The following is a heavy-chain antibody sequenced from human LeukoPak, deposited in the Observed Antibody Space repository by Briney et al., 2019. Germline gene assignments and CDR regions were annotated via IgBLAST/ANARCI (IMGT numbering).Heavy chain of an antibody. Sequence: GGSLRLSCAASGFTFSSYSMNWVRQAPGKGLEWVSYISSSSSTIYYADSVKGRFTISRDNAKNSLYLQMNSLRAEDTAVYYCARDQWNWNYGTSLYHGMDVWGQGTTVTVSS. V-gene: IGHV3-48*01. CDR3: ARDQWNWNYGTSLYHGMDV. J-gene: IGHJ6*02. D-gene: IGHD1-7*01. CDR2: ISSSSSTI. CDR1: GFTFSSYS.